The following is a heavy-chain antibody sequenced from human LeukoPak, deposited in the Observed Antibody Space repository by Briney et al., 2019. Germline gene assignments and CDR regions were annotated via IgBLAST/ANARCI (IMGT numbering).Heavy chain of an antibody. CDR3: AKDSLSFYCSGGSCWFGYFDY. D-gene: IGHD2-15*01. Sequence: PGGSLRLSCAASGFTFSSYWLSWVRQAPGKGLEWVSAISGSGGSTYYADSVKGRFTISRDNSKNTLYLQMNSLRAEDTAVYYCAKDSLSFYCSGGSCWFGYFDYWGQGTLVTVSS. J-gene: IGHJ4*02. V-gene: IGHV3-23*01. CDR2: ISGSGGST. CDR1: GFTFSSYW.